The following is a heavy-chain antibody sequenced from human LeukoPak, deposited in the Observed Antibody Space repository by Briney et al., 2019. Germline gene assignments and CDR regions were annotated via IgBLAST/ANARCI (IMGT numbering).Heavy chain of an antibody. CDR3: ERVRGDHVRLQDYFDY. J-gene: IGHJ4*02. CDR2: ITGSGSGA. CDR1: GFTFSSHA. D-gene: IGHD1-14*01. Sequence: GGSLRLSCTASGFTFSSHAMTWVRQAAGVGLQWVSSITGSGSGADYADSVKGRVTISRDNSKNTLFLQVDSLRPEDTAMYDCERVRGDHVRLQDYFDYWGQGTLVTVSS. V-gene: IGHV3-23*01.